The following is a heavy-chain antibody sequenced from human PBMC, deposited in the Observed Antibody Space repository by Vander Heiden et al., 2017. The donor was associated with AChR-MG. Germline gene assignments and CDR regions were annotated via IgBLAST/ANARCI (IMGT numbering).Heavy chain of an antibody. Sequence: QMQLVQSGPEVRKPGTSVKVSCKASGFTFTSSTMQWVRQGRGQRLEWIGWIVLGSGNTNYAQKFHNRVTITRDMSTSTVYMELSSLRSDDTAVYYCAAAPRWFGELYSYGMDVWGQGTTVTVSS. V-gene: IGHV1-58*02. D-gene: IGHD3-10*01. J-gene: IGHJ6*02. CDR2: IVLGSGNT. CDR1: GFTFTSST. CDR3: AAAPRWFGELYSYGMDV.